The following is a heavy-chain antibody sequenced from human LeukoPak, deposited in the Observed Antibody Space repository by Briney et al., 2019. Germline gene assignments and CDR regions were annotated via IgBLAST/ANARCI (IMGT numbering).Heavy chain of an antibody. CDR2: ISAYNGNT. D-gene: IGHD6-6*01. V-gene: IGHV1-18*04. Sequence: ASVKVSCKASGYTFTGYYMHWVRQAPGQGLEWMGWISAYNGNTNYAQKLQGRVTMTTDTSTSTAYMELRSLRSDDTAVYYCAKDYSSSPWDYWGQGTMVTVSS. CDR1: GYTFTGYY. CDR3: AKDYSSSPWDY. J-gene: IGHJ3*01.